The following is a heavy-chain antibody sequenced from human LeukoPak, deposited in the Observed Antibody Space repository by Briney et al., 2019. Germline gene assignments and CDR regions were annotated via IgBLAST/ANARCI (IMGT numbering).Heavy chain of an antibody. V-gene: IGHV3-48*01. CDR3: VRATPSDY. Sequence: GGSLRLSCAASGFTFSSFSMNWVRQAPGKGLEWVSYISSSSSTIYYADSVKGRFTISRDNAKNSLYLQMNSLRAEDTAVYYCVRATPSDYWGQGTLVTVSS. D-gene: IGHD2-15*01. CDR2: ISSSSSTI. J-gene: IGHJ4*02. CDR1: GFTFSSFS.